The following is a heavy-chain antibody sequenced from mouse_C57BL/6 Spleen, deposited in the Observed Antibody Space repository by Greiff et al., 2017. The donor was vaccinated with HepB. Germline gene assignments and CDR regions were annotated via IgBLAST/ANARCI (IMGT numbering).Heavy chain of an antibody. D-gene: IGHD1-2*01. Sequence: QVQLQQPGAELVKPGASVKLSCKASGYTFTSYWMQWVKQRPGQGLEWIGEIDPSDSYTNYNQKFKGKATLTVDTSSSTAYMQLSSLTSEDSAVYYCARWGEKNTAHDYFDYGGQGTTLTVSS. J-gene: IGHJ2*01. CDR2: IDPSDSYT. V-gene: IGHV1-50*01. CDR3: ARWGEKNTAHDYFDY. CDR1: GYTFTSYW.